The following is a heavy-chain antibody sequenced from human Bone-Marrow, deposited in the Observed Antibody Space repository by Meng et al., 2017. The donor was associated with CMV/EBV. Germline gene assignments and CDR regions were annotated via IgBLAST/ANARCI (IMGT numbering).Heavy chain of an antibody. CDR3: AREGYCSSTSCSFDY. J-gene: IGHJ4*02. V-gene: IGHV1-18*04. CDR2: ISAYNGNT. D-gene: IGHD2-2*01. Sequence: ASVKVSCKASGYTFTGYYMHWVRQAPGQGLEWMGWISAYNGNTNYAQKLQGRVTMTTDTSTSTAYMELRSLRSDDTAVYYCAREGYCSSTSCSFDYWAQGTLVTVSS. CDR1: GYTFTGYY.